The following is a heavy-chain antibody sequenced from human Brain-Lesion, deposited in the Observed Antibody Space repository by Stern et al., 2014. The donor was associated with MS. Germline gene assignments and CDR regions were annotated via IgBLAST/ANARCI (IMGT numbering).Heavy chain of an antibody. CDR3: ARDITGSSAYFAY. CDR1: GFTFDDYA. D-gene: IGHD1-14*01. V-gene: IGHV3-9*01. CDR2: ISWNSGTI. Sequence: VQLVESGGDLVQPGRSLRLSCAAFGFTFDDYAMNWVRQAPGKGLELVAGISWNSGTIGYADSVKGRFTTSRDNAYSSLYLQMNSLRPEDTALYYCARDITGSSAYFAYWGQGTLVTVSS. J-gene: IGHJ4*02.